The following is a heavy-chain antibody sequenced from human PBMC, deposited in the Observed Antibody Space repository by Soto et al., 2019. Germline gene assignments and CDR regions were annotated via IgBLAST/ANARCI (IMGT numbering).Heavy chain of an antibody. V-gene: IGHV5-51*07. D-gene: IGHD5-18*01. CDR2: IYPGDSDT. CDR3: ARRGYSYGAPPEDYSGTDV. Sequence: SVKRSGKGSGYRLTIYCIGWVHQMTGKGLEWMGIIYPGDSDTRYSPSFQGQVTISADKSISTAYLQWSSLKASDTAMYYCARRGYSYGAPPEDYSGTDVRGHRTTV. CDR1: GYRLTIYC. J-gene: IGHJ6*02.